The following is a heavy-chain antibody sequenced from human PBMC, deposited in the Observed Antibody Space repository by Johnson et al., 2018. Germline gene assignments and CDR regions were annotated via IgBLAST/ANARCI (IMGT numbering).Heavy chain of an antibody. Sequence: EVQLVESGGGLVQPGGSLRLSCAASGFTFSSYAMSWVRQAPGKGLEWVSAISGSGGSTYYADSVKGRFTISRDNSKNTLYLQMNSLRAEDTAVYYCAKGGGGVPAAISSSWYYYYGMDVWGQGTTVTVSS. D-gene: IGHD2-2*01. CDR1: GFTFSSYA. CDR2: ISGSGGST. V-gene: IGHV3-23*04. CDR3: AKGGGGVPAAISSSWYYYYGMDV. J-gene: IGHJ6*02.